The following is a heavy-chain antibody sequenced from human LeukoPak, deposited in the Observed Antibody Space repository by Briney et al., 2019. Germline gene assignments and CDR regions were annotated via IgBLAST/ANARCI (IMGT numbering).Heavy chain of an antibody. Sequence: SVKVSCTASGGTFSSYAISWVRQAPGQGLEWMGGIIPIFGTANYAQKFQGRVTITADESTSTAYMELSSLRSEDTAVYYCARRAGGVIAVAGPYLYHYYGMDVWGQGTTVTVSS. CDR3: ARRAGGVIAVAGPYLYHYYGMDV. J-gene: IGHJ6*02. CDR1: GGTFSSYA. D-gene: IGHD6-19*01. CDR2: IIPIFGTA. V-gene: IGHV1-69*13.